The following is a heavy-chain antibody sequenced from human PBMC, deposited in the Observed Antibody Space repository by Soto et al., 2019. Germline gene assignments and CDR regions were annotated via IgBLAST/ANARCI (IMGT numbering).Heavy chain of an antibody. CDR1: GGSISSGGYS. V-gene: IGHV4-30-2*01. CDR2: IYHSGST. CDR3: ARQPGPVGWFDP. D-gene: IGHD3-3*01. J-gene: IGHJ5*02. Sequence: KASETLSLTCAVSGGSISSGGYSWSWIRQPPGKGLEWIGYIYHSGSTYYNPSLKSRVTISVDRSKNQFSLKLSSVTAADTAVYYCARQPGPVGWFDPWGQGTLVTVSS.